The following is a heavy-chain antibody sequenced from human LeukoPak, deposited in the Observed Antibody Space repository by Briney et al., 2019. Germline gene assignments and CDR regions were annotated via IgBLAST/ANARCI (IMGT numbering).Heavy chain of an antibody. CDR3: ARVDV. CDR1: EFTFSSYA. CDR2: ISYDGSNK. J-gene: IGHJ4*02. D-gene: IGHD2-2*03. V-gene: IGHV3-30*04. Sequence: GRSLRLSCAASEFTFSSYAMHWVRQAPGKGLEWVAVISYDGSNKYYADSVKGRFTISRDNSKNTLYLQMNSLRAEDTAVYYCARVDVWGQGTLVTVSS.